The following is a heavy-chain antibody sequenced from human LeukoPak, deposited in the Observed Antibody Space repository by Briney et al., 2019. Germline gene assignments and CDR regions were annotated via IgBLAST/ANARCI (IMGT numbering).Heavy chain of an antibody. CDR1: GGTFSSYA. CDR3: ARRNSYGFIFDY. CDR2: IIPIFGTA. D-gene: IGHD5-18*01. Sequence: ASVKVSCTASGGTFSSYAISWVRQAPGQGLEWMGGIIPIFGTANYAQKFQGRVTITTDESTSTAYMELSSLRSEDTAVYYCARRNSYGFIFDYWGQGTLVTVSS. V-gene: IGHV1-69*05. J-gene: IGHJ4*02.